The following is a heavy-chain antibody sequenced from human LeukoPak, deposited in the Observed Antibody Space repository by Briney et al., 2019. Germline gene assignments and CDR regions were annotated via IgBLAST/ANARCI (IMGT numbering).Heavy chain of an antibody. V-gene: IGHV3-7*01. J-gene: IGHJ4*02. CDR1: GFTFSSYW. CDR2: IKQDGSEK. CDR3: ARMKRADPSPIDY. Sequence: GGSLRLSCAASGFTFSSYWMSWVRQAPGKGLERVANIKQDGSEKYYVDSVKGRFTISRDNAKNSLYLQMNSLRAEDTAVYYCARMKRADPSPIDYWGQGTLVTVSS.